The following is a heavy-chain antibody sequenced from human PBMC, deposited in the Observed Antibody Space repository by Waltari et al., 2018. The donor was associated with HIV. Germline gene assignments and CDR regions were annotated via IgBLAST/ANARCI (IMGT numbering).Heavy chain of an antibody. CDR1: GFTFSSYG. CDR2: ISYDGSNK. J-gene: IGHJ4*02. Sequence: QVQLVASGGGVVQPGRSLRLSCAASGFTFSSYGMHWVRQAPGKGLEWVAVISYDGSNKYYADSVKGRFTISRDNSKNTLYLQMNSLRAEDTAVYYCAKDPYYYDSSGYADYFDYWGQGTLVTVSS. CDR3: AKDPYYYDSSGYADYFDY. V-gene: IGHV3-30*18. D-gene: IGHD3-22*01.